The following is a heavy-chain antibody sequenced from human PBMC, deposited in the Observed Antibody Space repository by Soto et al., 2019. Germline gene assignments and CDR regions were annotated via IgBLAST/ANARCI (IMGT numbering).Heavy chain of an antibody. CDR2: IYYSGST. CDR1: GGSISSGDYY. D-gene: IGHD2-15*01. V-gene: IGHV4-30-4*01. J-gene: IGHJ4*02. CDR3: ARETGGNFAH. Sequence: QVQLQESGPGLVKPSQTLSLTCTVSGGSISSGDYYWSWLRQPPGKGLEWIGYIYYSGSTYYTPSLKSRVTLSVDTSKTQFYPKLSSVTAADTAVYYSARETGGNFAHWAQGTLVTVSS.